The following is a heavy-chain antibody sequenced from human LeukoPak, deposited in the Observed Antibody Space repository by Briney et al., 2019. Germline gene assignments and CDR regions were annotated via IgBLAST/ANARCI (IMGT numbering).Heavy chain of an antibody. V-gene: IGHV4-59*01. D-gene: IGHD1/OR15-1a*01. CDR3: ARKQGDY. CDR2: IYYSGST. J-gene: IGHJ4*02. Sequence: SETLSLTCTVSGDSITSYYWTWIRQPPGKGLEWIGHIYYSGSTNYNPSLKSRVTISVDTSKNQFSLRLRSVTAADTAVYYCARKQGDYWGQGTLVTVSS. CDR1: GDSITSYY.